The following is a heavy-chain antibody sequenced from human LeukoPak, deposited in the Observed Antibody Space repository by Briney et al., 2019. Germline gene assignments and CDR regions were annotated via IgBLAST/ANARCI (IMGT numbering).Heavy chain of an antibody. Sequence: SETLSLTCTVSGGSISSYYWSWIRQPPGKGLEWIGYIYYSGSTNYNPSLKSRVTISVDTSKNQLSLKLSSVTAADTAVYYCARSRKAVAAYYFDYWGQGTLVTVSS. CDR1: GGSISSYY. CDR3: ARSRKAVAAYYFDY. J-gene: IGHJ4*02. V-gene: IGHV4-59*01. D-gene: IGHD6-19*01. CDR2: IYYSGST.